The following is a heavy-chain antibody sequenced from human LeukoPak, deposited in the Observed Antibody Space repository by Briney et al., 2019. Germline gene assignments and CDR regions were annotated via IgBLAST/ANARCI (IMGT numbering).Heavy chain of an antibody. CDR1: GFTFSSYA. J-gene: IGHJ4*02. CDR2: ISGSGGST. V-gene: IGHV3-23*01. D-gene: IGHD5-24*01. Sequence: PGGSLRLSCAASGFTFSSYAMSWVRQAPRKGLEWVSAISGSGGSTYYADSVKGRFTISRDNSKNTLYLQMNSLRAEDTAVYYCAKGRMRWLLNYFDYWGQGTLVTVSS. CDR3: AKGRMRWLLNYFDY.